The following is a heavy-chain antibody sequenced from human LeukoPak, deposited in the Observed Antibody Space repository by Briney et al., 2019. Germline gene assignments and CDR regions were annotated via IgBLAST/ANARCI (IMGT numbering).Heavy chain of an antibody. D-gene: IGHD3-10*01. J-gene: IGHJ3*01. CDR1: GDSVSRTDGG. CDR2: TYYRSKGYY. V-gene: IGHV6-1*01. CDR3: ARGGLVRGSINSFIAFDV. Sequence: SQTLSLTCAISGDSVSRTDGGWNWIRQSPSRGLEWLGRTYYRSKGYYDDALSVESRISIKPDTSKNQLTLQLNSVTPEDTALYFCARGGLVRGSINSFIAFDVWGQGIMVTVSS.